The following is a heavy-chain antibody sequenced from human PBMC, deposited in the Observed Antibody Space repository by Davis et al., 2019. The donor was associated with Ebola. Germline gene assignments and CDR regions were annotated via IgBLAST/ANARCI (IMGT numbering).Heavy chain of an antibody. CDR2: IKQDGSEK. V-gene: IGHV3-7*03. D-gene: IGHD2-2*02. CDR3: ARDRVTVVPAAIGVLYYYGMDV. J-gene: IGHJ6*02. Sequence: GESLKISCAASGFTFSSYWMSWVRQAPGKGLEWVANIKQDGSEKYYVDSVKGRFTISRDNAKNSLYLQMNSLRAEDTAVYYCARDRVTVVPAAIGVLYYYGMDVWGQGTTVTVSS. CDR1: GFTFSSYW.